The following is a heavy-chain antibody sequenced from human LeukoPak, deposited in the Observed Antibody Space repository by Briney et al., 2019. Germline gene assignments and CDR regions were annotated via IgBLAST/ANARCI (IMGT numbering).Heavy chain of an antibody. Sequence: ASVKVSCKASGYTFTGYYMHWVRQAPGQGLEWTGWINPNSGGTNYAQKFQGRVTMTRDTSISTAYMELSRLRSDDTAVYYCARAGPRYYGSSGRDAFDIWGQGTMVTVSS. V-gene: IGHV1-2*02. J-gene: IGHJ3*02. CDR1: GYTFTGYY. CDR2: INPNSGGT. CDR3: ARAGPRYYGSSGRDAFDI. D-gene: IGHD3-22*01.